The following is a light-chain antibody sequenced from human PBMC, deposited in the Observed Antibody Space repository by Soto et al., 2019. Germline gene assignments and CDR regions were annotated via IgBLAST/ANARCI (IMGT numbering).Light chain of an antibody. CDR1: QSASSSY. Sequence: EIVLTQSPGTLSLSPGERATLSCRASQSASSSYLAWYQQKPGQAPRLLIYGASSRDTGIPDRFSGSGSGTDFTLTISRLEPEDFAVYYCHQYGSSPSYTFGQGTKLEIK. CDR2: GAS. CDR3: HQYGSSPSYT. V-gene: IGKV3-20*01. J-gene: IGKJ2*01.